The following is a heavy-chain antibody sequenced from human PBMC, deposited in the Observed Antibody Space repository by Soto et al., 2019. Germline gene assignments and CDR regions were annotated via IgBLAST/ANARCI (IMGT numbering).Heavy chain of an antibody. V-gene: IGHV3-30*18. CDR2: ISYDGSNK. D-gene: IGHD4-17*01. J-gene: IGHJ6*02. CDR3: AKMDDYGVDYYYYGMGV. CDR1: GFTFSSYG. Sequence: GGSLRLSCAASGFTFSSYGMHWVRQAPGKGLEWVAVISYDGSNKYYADSVKGRFTISRDNSKNTLYLQMNSLRAEDTAVYYCAKMDDYGVDYYYYGMGVWGQGTTVTVSS.